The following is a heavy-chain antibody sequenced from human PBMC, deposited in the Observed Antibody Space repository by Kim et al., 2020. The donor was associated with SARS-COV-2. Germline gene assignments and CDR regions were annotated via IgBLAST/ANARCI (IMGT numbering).Heavy chain of an antibody. J-gene: IGHJ4*02. V-gene: IGHV3-30*18. CDR3: AKSFSGSYFGYDY. CDR2: ISYDGSNK. D-gene: IGHD1-26*01. CDR1: GFTFNTYG. Sequence: GGSLRLSCEASGFTFNTYGIHWVRQAPGKGLEWVAVISYDGSNKYYVDSVKGRFTISRDNSKNTLYLQMNSLRIEDTAVYYCAKSFSGSYFGYDYWGQGTLVTVSS.